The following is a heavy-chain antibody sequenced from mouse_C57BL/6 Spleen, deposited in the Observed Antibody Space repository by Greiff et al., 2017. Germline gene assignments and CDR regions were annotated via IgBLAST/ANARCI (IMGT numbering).Heavy chain of an antibody. CDR3: ARDRGVDDAWFAY. J-gene: IGHJ3*01. CDR2: ISYDGSN. D-gene: IGHD2-3*01. V-gene: IGHV3-6*01. CDR1: GYSITSGYY. Sequence: EVKLEASGPGLVKPSQSLSLTCSVTGYSITSGYYWNWIRQFPGNKLEWMGYISYDGSNNYNPSLKNRISITRDTSKNQFFLKLNSVTTEDTATYYCARDRGVDDAWFAYWGQGTLVTVSA.